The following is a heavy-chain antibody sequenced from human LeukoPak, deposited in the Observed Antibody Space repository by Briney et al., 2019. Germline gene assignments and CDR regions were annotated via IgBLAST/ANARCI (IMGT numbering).Heavy chain of an antibody. V-gene: IGHV1-18*01. CDR2: ISAYNGNT. D-gene: IGHD1-26*01. Sequence: ASVKVSCKASGYTFTSYGISWVRQAPGQGLEWMGWISAYNGNTNYAQKLQGRVTMTTDTSTSTAYMELRNLRSDDTAVYYCARDLRHSGTYYLDYWGQGTLVTVSS. CDR1: GYTFTSYG. J-gene: IGHJ4*02. CDR3: ARDLRHSGTYYLDY.